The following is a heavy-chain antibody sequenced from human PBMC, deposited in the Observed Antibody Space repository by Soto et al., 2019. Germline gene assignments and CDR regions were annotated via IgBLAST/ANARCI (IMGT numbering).Heavy chain of an antibody. CDR2: IYNDGSYT. D-gene: IGHD3-10*01. J-gene: IGHJ4*02. CDR1: GFIFKMYW. V-gene: IGHV3-74*01. CDR3: TRGPRPISTGTGAY. Sequence: LRLSCAASGFIFKMYWMHWVRQTPGKGLVWISRIYNDGSYTDYADSVKGRFTISRDNVNDTLYLQMNNLRAEDSGLYYCTRGPRPISTGTGAYWGQGTQVTVS.